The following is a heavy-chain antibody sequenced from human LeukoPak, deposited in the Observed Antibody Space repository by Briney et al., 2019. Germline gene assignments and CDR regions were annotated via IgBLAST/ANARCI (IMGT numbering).Heavy chain of an antibody. CDR2: FDPEDGET. V-gene: IGHV1-24*01. Sequence: ASVKVSCKVSGYTLTELSMHWVRQAPGKGLEWMGGFDPEDGETIYAQKFQGRVTMTEDTSTDTAYMELSSLRSEDTAVYYCATEAGVRYYYDSSGVFQHWGQGTLVTVSS. J-gene: IGHJ1*01. D-gene: IGHD3-22*01. CDR1: GYTLTELS. CDR3: ATEAGVRYYYDSSGVFQH.